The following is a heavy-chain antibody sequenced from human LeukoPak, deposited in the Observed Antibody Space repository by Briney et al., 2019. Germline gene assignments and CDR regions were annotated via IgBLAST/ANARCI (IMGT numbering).Heavy chain of an antibody. D-gene: IGHD3-9*01. CDR2: IYSGGST. J-gene: IGHJ4*02. CDR3: AKGDILTGYPFDY. CDR1: EFSVGSNY. Sequence: GGSLRLSCAASEFSVGSNYMTWVRQAPGKGLEWVSLIYSGGSTYYADSVKGRFTISRDNAKNSLYLQMNSLRAEDTALYYCAKGDILTGYPFDYWGQGTLVTVSS. V-gene: IGHV3-53*05.